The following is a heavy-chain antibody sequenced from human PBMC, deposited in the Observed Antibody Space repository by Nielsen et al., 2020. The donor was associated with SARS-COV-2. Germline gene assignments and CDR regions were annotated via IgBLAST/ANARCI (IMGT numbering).Heavy chain of an antibody. CDR2: IWCDGSNK. CDR1: GFTFSSYG. V-gene: IGHV3-33*01. J-gene: IGHJ6*02. Sequence: GESLKISCAASGFTFSSYGMHWVRQAPGKGLEWVAVIWCDGSNKYYADSVKGRFTISRDNSKNTLYLQMNSLRAEDTAVYYCARGGPIAAAGKAYYGMDVWGQGTTVTVSS. CDR3: ARGGPIAAAGKAYYGMDV. D-gene: IGHD6-13*01.